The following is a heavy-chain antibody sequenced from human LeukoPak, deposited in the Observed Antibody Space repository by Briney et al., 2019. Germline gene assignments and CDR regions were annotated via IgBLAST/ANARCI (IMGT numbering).Heavy chain of an antibody. CDR2: IYYSGST. CDR1: GGSISSSSYY. Sequence: PSETLSLTCTVSGGSISSSSYYWGWIRQPPGKGLEWIGSIYYSGSTYYNPSLKSRVTISVDTSKNQFSLKLSSVTAADTAVYYCARDLTHYGSGSLFDYWGQGTLVTVSS. V-gene: IGHV4-39*07. D-gene: IGHD3-10*01. J-gene: IGHJ4*02. CDR3: ARDLTHYGSGSLFDY.